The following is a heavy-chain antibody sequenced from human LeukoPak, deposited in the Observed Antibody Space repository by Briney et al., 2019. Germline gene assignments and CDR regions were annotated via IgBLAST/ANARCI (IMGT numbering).Heavy chain of an antibody. CDR2: IRGKGFSDPP. D-gene: IGHD3-16*01. Sequence: GGSLRLSCAAFGFTFSDSAIHWVRQASGKGLEWVGRIRGKGFSDPPAYAASVKDRFTISRDDSKSTAYLQMNSLKAEDTAVYYCTVPQSGGNWFDPWGPGTQVTVSS. J-gene: IGHJ5*02. CDR1: GFTFSDSA. V-gene: IGHV3-73*01. CDR3: TVPQSGGNWFDP.